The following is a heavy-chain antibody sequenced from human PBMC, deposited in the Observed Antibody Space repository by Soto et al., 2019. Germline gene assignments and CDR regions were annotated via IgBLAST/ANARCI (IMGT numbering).Heavy chain of an antibody. CDR2: IIPMIPRT. Sequence: QVQLVQSGAEVKKPGSSVKVSCNASGGTFNNYGMGWVRQAPGQGLEWMGGIIPMIPRTNYAQKFQGRVTLTADASRSTAYMERRRLRSEDTAVDYCASWDYDVLTGYSYDAWGQGTLVTVS. V-gene: IGHV1-69*01. J-gene: IGHJ5*02. CDR1: GGTFNNYG. CDR3: ASWDYDVLTGYSYDA. D-gene: IGHD3-9*01.